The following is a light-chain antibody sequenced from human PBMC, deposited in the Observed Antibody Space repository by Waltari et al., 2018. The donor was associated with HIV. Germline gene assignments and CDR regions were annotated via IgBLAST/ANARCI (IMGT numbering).Light chain of an antibody. CDR1: KIGSKS. CDR2: HDT. J-gene: IGLJ2*01. CDR3: QVWDTNTDQYVI. Sequence: SYVLTQPPSVSGAPGKTARITCGGEKIGSKSVNWYQKQPGQAPVMVIYHDTDRPSGIPDRFSGSNSEDTATLTIRRVEAGDEADYFCQVWDTNTDQYVIFGGGTNLAV. V-gene: IGLV3-21*01.